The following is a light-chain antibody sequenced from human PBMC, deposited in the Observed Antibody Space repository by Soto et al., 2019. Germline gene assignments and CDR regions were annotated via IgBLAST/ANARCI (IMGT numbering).Light chain of an antibody. V-gene: IGLV7-43*01. CDR3: LLYNGGVWV. Sequence: QAVVTQEPSLTVSPGGTVTLTCGSSTGAVTSGDFPNWFQQKPGQAPRTLIYNTNNKHSSTPARFSGSLLGGKAALTLSGVQPEDEAEYYCLLYNGGVWVFGGGTKLTVL. CDR1: TGAVTSGDF. CDR2: NTN. J-gene: IGLJ3*02.